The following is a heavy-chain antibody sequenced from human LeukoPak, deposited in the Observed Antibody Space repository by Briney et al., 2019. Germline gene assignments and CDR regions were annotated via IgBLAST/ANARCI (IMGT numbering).Heavy chain of an antibody. V-gene: IGHV3-21*01. CDR2: ISSSSSYI. D-gene: IGHD3-10*01. J-gene: IGHJ4*02. CDR3: ARGGYGSGSYPDY. CDR1: GFTFSSYS. Sequence: KTGGSLRLSCAASGFTFSSYSMNWVRQAPGKGLEWVSSISSSSSYIYYADPVKGRFTISRDNAKSSLYLQMNSLRAEDTAVYYCARGGYGSGSYPDYWGQGTLVTVSS.